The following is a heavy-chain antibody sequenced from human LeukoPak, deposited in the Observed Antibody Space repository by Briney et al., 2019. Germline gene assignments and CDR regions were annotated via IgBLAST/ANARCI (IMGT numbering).Heavy chain of an antibody. CDR1: GFTFSSYS. D-gene: IGHD1-26*01. Sequence: GGSLRLSCAASGFTFSSYSMNWVRQAPGKGLEWVSSISSSSSYIYYADSVKGRFTISRDNAKNSLYLQMNSLRAEDTAVYYCARDIVGVTYDYFDYWGQGTLVTVSS. V-gene: IGHV3-21*01. J-gene: IGHJ4*02. CDR3: ARDIVGVTYDYFDY. CDR2: ISSSSSYI.